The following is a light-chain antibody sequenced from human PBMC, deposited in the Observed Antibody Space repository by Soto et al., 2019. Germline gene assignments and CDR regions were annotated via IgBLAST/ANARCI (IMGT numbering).Light chain of an antibody. Sequence: DIQMSESPAYMAASVGGRVTITCQASQDISNSLSWYQQRTGKAPKLLLYDATNLETGVPSGFSVSGSRTDFTLTISSLQPEDIATYYCQQYDNPNLTVTFGGGTKLDIK. J-gene: IGKJ4*01. V-gene: IGKV1-33*01. CDR1: QDISNS. CDR3: QQYDNPNLTVT. CDR2: DAT.